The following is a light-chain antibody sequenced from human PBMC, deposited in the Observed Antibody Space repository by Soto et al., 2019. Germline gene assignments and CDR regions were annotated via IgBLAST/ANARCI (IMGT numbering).Light chain of an antibody. Sequence: DIQLTQSPSLLSASVGDRVTITCRASQGIDSYLAWYQQKPGKAPKFLIYAASTLRGGVPSRFSGSGSGTEFTLTIRSLQPEDFATYYCQGLNDYPITFGQGTRLEIK. V-gene: IGKV1-9*01. CDR3: QGLNDYPIT. CDR2: AAS. CDR1: QGIDSY. J-gene: IGKJ5*01.